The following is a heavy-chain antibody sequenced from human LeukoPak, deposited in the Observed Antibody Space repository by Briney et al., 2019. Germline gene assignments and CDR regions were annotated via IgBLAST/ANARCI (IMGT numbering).Heavy chain of an antibody. J-gene: IGHJ1*01. CDR1: GGSISSGDYY. V-gene: IGHV4-30-4*01. D-gene: IGHD3-16*01. CDR2: IYYSGST. CDR3: ASGNVFGYFQH. Sequence: SETLSLTCTVSGGSISSGDYYWSWIRQPPGKGLEWIGYIYYSGSTYYNPSLKSRVTISVDTSKNQFSLKLSSVAAADTAVYYCASGNVFGYFQHWGQGTLVTVSS.